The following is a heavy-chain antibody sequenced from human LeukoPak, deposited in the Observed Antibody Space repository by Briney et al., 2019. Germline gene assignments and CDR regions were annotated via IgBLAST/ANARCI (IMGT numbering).Heavy chain of an antibody. CDR3: TKDARATPDGFDF. V-gene: IGHV3-23*01. J-gene: IGHJ4*02. CDR1: GFTFSSYA. CDR2: IGRSGADT. Sequence: GGSLRLSCAASGFTFSSYAMSWVRQAPGKGLEWVSGIGRSGADTYYTDSVKGRFTISRDNSKNTLYLQMNNLRGDDTAVFYCTKDARATPDGFDFWGQGTLVTVSS. D-gene: IGHD2-15*01.